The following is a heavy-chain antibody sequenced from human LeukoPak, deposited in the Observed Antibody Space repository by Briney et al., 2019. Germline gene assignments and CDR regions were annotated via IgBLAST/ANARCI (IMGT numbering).Heavy chain of an antibody. V-gene: IGHV3-23*01. CDR3: AKVEVEVYCSGGSCYSGAGY. J-gene: IGHJ4*02. CDR1: GFTFSSYA. CDR2: ISGSGGST. Sequence: GGSLRLSCAASGFTFSSYAMSWVRQAPGKGLEWVSAISGSGGSTYYADSVKGRFTISRDNSKNTLYLQMNSLRAEDTAVYYCAKVEVEVYCSGGSCYSGAGYWGQGTLVTVSS. D-gene: IGHD2-15*01.